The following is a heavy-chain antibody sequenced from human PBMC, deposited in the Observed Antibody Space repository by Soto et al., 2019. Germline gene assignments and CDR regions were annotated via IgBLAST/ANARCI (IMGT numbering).Heavy chain of an antibody. D-gene: IGHD2-8*02. CDR2: ITSTGSTR. V-gene: IGHV3-48*03. Sequence: EVQLVESGGGLVQPGGSLRLSCAASGFTFSSYEMNWVRQAPGKGLEWVSDITSTGSTRYYADSVKGRFTISRDNAKNSLYLQMNSLRAEDMVVYYCARGYCTSSAGHCILDFWGQGTLVTVSS. CDR1: GFTFSSYE. J-gene: IGHJ4*02. CDR3: ARGYCTSSAGHCILDF.